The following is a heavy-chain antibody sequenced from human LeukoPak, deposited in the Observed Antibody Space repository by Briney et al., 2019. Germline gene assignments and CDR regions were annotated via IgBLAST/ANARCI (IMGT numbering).Heavy chain of an antibody. V-gene: IGHV3-30*02. CDR2: IRYDGSNK. D-gene: IGHD6-6*01. Sequence: PGGSLRLSCAASGFTFSSYAMHWVRQAPGKGLEWVAFIRYDGSNKYYADSVKGRFTISRDNSKNTLYLQMNSLRAEDTAVYYCAKDPSPYSSSSDLVDYWGQGTLVTVSS. CDR3: AKDPSPYSSSSDLVDY. J-gene: IGHJ4*02. CDR1: GFTFSSYA.